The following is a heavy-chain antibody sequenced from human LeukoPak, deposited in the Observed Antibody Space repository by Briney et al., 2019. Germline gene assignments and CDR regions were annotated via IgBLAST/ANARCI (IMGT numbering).Heavy chain of an antibody. D-gene: IGHD1-26*01. CDR1: GFTSSNAW. CDR3: ARDPYSGSYGNYYYYYMDV. V-gene: IGHV3-15*01. Sequence: PGGSLRLSCAASGFTSSNAWMSWVRQAPGKGLEWVGRIKSKTDGGTTDYAAPVKGRFTISRDDSKNTLYLQMNSLKTEDTAVYYCARDPYSGSYGNYYYYYMDVWGKGTTVTISS. CDR2: IKSKTDGGTT. J-gene: IGHJ6*03.